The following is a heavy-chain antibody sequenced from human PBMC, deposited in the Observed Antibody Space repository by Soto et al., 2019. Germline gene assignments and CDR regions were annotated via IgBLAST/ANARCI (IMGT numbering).Heavy chain of an antibody. D-gene: IGHD3-10*01. CDR1: GGSFSGYY. Sequence: SETLSLTCAVYGGSFSGYYWSWIRQPPGKGLEWIGEINHSGSTNYNPSLKSRVTITVDTSKNQFSLKLSSVTAADTAVYYCAICRIFGYYGSGRTNYFDYRGQRTPVTVSS. CDR3: AICRIFGYYGSGRTNYFDY. CDR2: INHSGST. V-gene: IGHV4-34*01. J-gene: IGHJ4*02.